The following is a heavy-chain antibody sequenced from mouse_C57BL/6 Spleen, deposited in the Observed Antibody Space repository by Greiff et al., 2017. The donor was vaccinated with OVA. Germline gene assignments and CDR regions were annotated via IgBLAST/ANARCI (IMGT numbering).Heavy chain of an antibody. CDR2: ISYSGST. J-gene: IGHJ1*03. CDR1: GYSITSGYD. V-gene: IGHV3-1*01. D-gene: IGHD2-3*01. CDR3: ARDRDYDGYYWYFDV. Sequence: EVQLKESGPGMVKPSQSLSLTCTVTGYSITSGYDWHWIRHFPGNKLEWMGYISYSGSTNYNPSLKSRISITHDTSKNHFFLKLNSVTTEDTATYYCARDRDYDGYYWYFDVWGTGTTVTVSS.